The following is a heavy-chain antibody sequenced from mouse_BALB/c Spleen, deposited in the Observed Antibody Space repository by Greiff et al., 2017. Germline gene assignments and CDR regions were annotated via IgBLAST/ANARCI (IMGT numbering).Heavy chain of an antibody. V-gene: IGHV7-1*02. J-gene: IGHJ3*01. D-gene: IGHD2-4*01. CDR2: SRNKANDYTT. CDR3: ARAPYDYQFAY. CDR1: GFTFSDFY. Sequence: EVKLMESGGGLVQPGGSLRLSCATSGFTFSDFYMEWVRQPPGKRLEWIAASRNKANDYTTEYSASVKGRFIVSRDTSQSILYLQMNALRAEDTAIYYCARAPYDYQFAYWGQGTLVTVSA.